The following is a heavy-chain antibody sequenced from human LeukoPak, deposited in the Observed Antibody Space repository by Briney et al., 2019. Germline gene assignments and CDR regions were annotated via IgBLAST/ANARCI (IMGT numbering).Heavy chain of an antibody. D-gene: IGHD3-10*01. J-gene: IGHJ4*02. V-gene: IGHV1-69*06. CDR1: GGTFSSYA. CDR2: IIPIFGTA. Sequence: SVKVSCKASGGTFSSYAISWVRQAPGQGLEWMGGIIPIFGTANYAQKFQGRVTITADKSTSTAYMELSSLRSEDTAVYYCATVFSMVRGVIITYPKNWGQGTLVTVSS. CDR3: ATVFSMVRGVIITYPKN.